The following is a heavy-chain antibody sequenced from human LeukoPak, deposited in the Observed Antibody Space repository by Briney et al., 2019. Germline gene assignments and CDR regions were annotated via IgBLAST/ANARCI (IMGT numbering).Heavy chain of an antibody. Sequence: ASVKVSCKASGYTVTSYDINWVRQATGQGLEWMGWLNPNSGNTGYAQKFQGRVTMTRNTSISTAYMELSSLRSEDTAVYYCARGPYSSGWYDIYYYYYGMDVWGQGSTVTVSS. D-gene: IGHD6-19*01. CDR1: GYTVTSYD. J-gene: IGHJ6*02. V-gene: IGHV1-8*02. CDR3: ARGPYSSGWYDIYYYYYGMDV. CDR2: LNPNSGNT.